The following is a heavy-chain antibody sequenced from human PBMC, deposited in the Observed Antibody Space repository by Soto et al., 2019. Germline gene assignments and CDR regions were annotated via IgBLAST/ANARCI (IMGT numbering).Heavy chain of an antibody. D-gene: IGHD2-15*01. CDR3: AKEEGKGSNTIDY. CDR2: ISYDGSNK. Sequence: GVSLRLSCAASGVTFSSYGMHWVRQAPGKGLEWVAVISYDGSNKYYADSVKGRFTISRDNSKNTLYLQMNSLRAEDTAVYYCAKEEGKGSNTIDYWGQGTLVTVSS. J-gene: IGHJ4*02. CDR1: GVTFSSYG. V-gene: IGHV3-30*18.